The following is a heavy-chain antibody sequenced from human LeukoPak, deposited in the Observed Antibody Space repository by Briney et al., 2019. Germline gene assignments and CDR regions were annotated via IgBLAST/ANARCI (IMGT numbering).Heavy chain of an antibody. D-gene: IGHD4/OR15-4a*01. CDR2: IYPGDSHI. CDR1: RYSFTSYW. J-gene: IGHJ4*02. V-gene: IGHV5-51*01. Sequence: KSGESLKISCKGSRYSFTSYWIGWVRQMPGKGLEWMGIIYPGDSHIRYSPSLQGQVTISADKSISTAYLQWSSLKASDTAMYYCARPHYGASDYWGQGTLVTVSS. CDR3: ARPHYGASDY.